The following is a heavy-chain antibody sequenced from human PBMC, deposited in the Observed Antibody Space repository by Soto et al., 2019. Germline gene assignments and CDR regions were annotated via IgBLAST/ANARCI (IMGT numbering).Heavy chain of an antibody. Sequence: ASVKVSCKASGYTFTSYGISRMRQTLGNGLEWMGWISSYNGNTNYAQKLQGRVIMTTDSSTSTAYVELRSLRSDYTAVYYCARELQWLPSIADYWGQVSLVTVSS. CDR3: ARELQWLPSIADY. CDR1: GYTFTSYG. J-gene: IGHJ4*02. V-gene: IGHV1-18*01. CDR2: ISSYNGNT. D-gene: IGHD6-19*01.